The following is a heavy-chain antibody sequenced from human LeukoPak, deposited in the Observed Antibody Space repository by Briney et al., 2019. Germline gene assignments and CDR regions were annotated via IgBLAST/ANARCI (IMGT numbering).Heavy chain of an antibody. CDR3: ARGLEDIVLMVYAISITPDAFDI. J-gene: IGHJ3*02. CDR1: GYTFTGYY. V-gene: IGHV1-2*02. CDR2: INPNSGGT. D-gene: IGHD2-8*01. Sequence: ASVKVSCKASGYTFTGYYMHWVRQAPGQGLEWMGWINPNSGGTNYAQKFQGRVTMTRDTSISTAYMELSRLSSDDTAVYYCARGLEDIVLMVYAISITPDAFDIWGQGTMVTVSS.